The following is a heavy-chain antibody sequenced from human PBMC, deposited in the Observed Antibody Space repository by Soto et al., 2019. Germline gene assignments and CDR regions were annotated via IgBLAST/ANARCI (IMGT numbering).Heavy chain of an antibody. CDR1: GGTFSSYA. J-gene: IGHJ6*02. CDR3: ARGEGAKCDFFSYGMDY. D-gene: IGHD3-3*01. Sequence: QVQLVQAGAEVKKPGSSVKVSCKASGGTFSSYAISWVRQAPGQGLEWMGGIIPIFGTANYAQKFQGRVTITADDATGTAYMALSRLRSEDTAVYYCARGEGAKCDFFSYGMDYWGQGTTATVSS. CDR2: IIPIFGTA. V-gene: IGHV1-69*01.